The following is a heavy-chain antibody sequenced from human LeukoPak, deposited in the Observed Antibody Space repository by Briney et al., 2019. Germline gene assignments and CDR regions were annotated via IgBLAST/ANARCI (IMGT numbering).Heavy chain of an antibody. CDR2: ISGSGGST. D-gene: IGHD3-10*01. J-gene: IGHJ4*02. Sequence: GGSLRLSCAASGFTFDDYGMSWVRQAPGKGLEWVSAISGSGGSTYYADSVKGRFTISRDNSKNTLYLQMNSLRAEDTAVYYCANQQPSGSYYNLLDYWGQGTLVTVSS. CDR3: ANQQPSGSYYNLLDY. CDR1: GFTFDDYG. V-gene: IGHV3-23*01.